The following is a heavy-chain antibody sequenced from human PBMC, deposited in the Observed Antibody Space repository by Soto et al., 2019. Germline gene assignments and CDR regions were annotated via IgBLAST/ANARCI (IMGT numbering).Heavy chain of an antibody. CDR2: IIPIFGTA. V-gene: IGHV1-69*06. CDR3: ARDRSGGETDIVVVPAAHRWFDP. D-gene: IGHD2-2*01. J-gene: IGHJ5*02. CDR1: GGTFSSYA. Sequence: VASVKVSCKASGGTFSSYAISWVRQAPGQGLEWMGGIIPIFGTANYAQKFQGRVTITADKSTSTAYMELSSLRSEDTAVYYCARDRSGGETDIVVVPAAHRWFDPWGQGTLVTVSS.